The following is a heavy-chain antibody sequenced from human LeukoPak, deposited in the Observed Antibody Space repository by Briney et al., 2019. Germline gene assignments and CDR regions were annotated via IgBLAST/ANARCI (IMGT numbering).Heavy chain of an antibody. CDR3: ARSGRGTHYYFDL. V-gene: IGHV1-18*04. D-gene: IGHD1-26*01. CDR2: ISPGNGDT. J-gene: IGHJ4*02. Sequence: ASGGVSCKAAGHIFTGYYMHWVRRAPGQGLEGRGWISPGNGDTNHAQKLQVRVSMTANTSTSTANMEIRSQRSDDTSVYYCARSGRGTHYYFDLWGQGTLVTVSS. CDR1: GHIFTGYY.